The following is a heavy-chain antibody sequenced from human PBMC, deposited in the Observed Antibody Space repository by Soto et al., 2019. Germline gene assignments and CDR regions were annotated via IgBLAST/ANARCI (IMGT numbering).Heavy chain of an antibody. J-gene: IGHJ6*03. CDR3: ARDLNWGEGYYYYYMDV. CDR1: GFTFSSYW. D-gene: IGHD7-27*01. CDR2: IKQDGSEK. V-gene: IGHV3-7*01. Sequence: GGSLRLSCAASGFTFSSYWMSWVRQAPGKGLEWVANIKQDGSEKYYVDSVKGRFTISRDNAKNSLYLQMNSLRAEDTAVYYCARDLNWGEGYYYYYMDVWGKGTTVTVSS.